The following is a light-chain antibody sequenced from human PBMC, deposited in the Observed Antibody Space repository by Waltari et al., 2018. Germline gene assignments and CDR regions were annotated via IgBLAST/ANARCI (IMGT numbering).Light chain of an antibody. V-gene: IGKV1-39*01. CDR1: QSIRSY. Sequence: DIQMTQSPSSLSASAGDSVLITCRASQSIRSYLNWYQQKPGKAPKLLIYTAANFQSGVPSRFSGSGSGTDFTLTITSLQPEDFATYYCQQSYSSPYTFGQGTKVETK. J-gene: IGKJ2*01. CDR3: QQSYSSPYT. CDR2: TAA.